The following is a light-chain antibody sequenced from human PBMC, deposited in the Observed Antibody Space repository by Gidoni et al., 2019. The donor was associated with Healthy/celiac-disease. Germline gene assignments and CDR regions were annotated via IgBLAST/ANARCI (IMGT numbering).Light chain of an antibody. CDR1: SSDVGGYNL. Sequence: SSLNPPSPVSGAPGPSITISCTGTSSDVGGYNLVSWYQQHPGKAPKLMIYEGSKRPSGVSNRFSGSKSGNTASLTISGLQAEDEADYYCCSYAGSSTLVFGGGTKLTVL. CDR2: EGS. J-gene: IGLJ2*01. V-gene: IGLV2-23*01. CDR3: CSYAGSSTLV.